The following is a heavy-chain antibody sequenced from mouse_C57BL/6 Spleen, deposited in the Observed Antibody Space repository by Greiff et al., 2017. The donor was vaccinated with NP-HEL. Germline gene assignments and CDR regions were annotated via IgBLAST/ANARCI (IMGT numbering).Heavy chain of an antibody. D-gene: IGHD3-3*01. V-gene: IGHV1-82*01. J-gene: IGHJ2*01. Sequence: QVQLQQSGPELVKPGASVKISCKASGYAFSSSWMNWVKQRPGKGLEWIGRIYPGDGDTNYNGKFKGKATLTADKSSSTAYMQLSSLTSEDSAVYFGAREGRGDFDYWGQGTTLTVSS. CDR2: IYPGDGDT. CDR3: AREGRGDFDY. CDR1: GYAFSSSW.